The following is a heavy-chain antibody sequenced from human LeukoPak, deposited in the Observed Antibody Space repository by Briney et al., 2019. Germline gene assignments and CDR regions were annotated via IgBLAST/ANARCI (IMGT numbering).Heavy chain of an antibody. CDR2: IYPGDSDS. Sequence: GESLKISCKGSGYSFTSYWIGWVRQMPGKGLEWMGIIYPGDSDSRYSPSFQGQVTISADKSISTAYLQWSTLKASDTAMYHCARPGIAAAGISAFDIWGQGTMVTVSS. J-gene: IGHJ3*02. V-gene: IGHV5-51*01. CDR1: GYSFTSYW. CDR3: ARPGIAAAGISAFDI. D-gene: IGHD6-13*01.